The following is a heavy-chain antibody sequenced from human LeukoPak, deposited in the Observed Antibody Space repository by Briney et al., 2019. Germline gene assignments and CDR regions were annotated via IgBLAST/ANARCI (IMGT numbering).Heavy chain of an antibody. D-gene: IGHD3-22*01. CDR3: ARDETYDYESNGYLDF. CDR2: IKSKADGGTT. CDR1: GFTFSSYS. Sequence: GGSLRLSCAASGFTFSSYSMNWVRQAPGKGLEWVGRIKSKADGGTTDYAAPVKGRFTISRDNAKNLVYLQMSSLRAEDTAIYYCARDETYDYESNGYLDFWGQGTVVTVSS. J-gene: IGHJ4*02. V-gene: IGHV3-15*01.